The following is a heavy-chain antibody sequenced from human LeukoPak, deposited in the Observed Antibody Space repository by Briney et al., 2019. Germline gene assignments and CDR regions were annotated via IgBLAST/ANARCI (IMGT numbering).Heavy chain of an antibody. V-gene: IGHV3-33*06. CDR1: GFTFSSYG. J-gene: IGHJ4*02. Sequence: GGSLRLSCAASGFTFSSYGMHWVRQAPGKGLEWVAVIWYDGSNKYYADSVKGRFTISRDNSKNTLYLQTNSLRAEDTAVYYCAKDTGEYSYGYIDYWGQGTLVTVSS. CDR2: IWYDGSNK. D-gene: IGHD5-18*01. CDR3: AKDTGEYSYGYIDY.